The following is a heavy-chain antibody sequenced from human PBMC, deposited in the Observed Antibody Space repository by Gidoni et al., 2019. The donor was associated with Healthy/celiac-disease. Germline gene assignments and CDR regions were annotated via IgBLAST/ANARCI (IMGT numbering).Heavy chain of an antibody. CDR3: ARDRVPAAMSLGCDY. Sequence: QVQLVESGGGVVQPGRSLRLSCAAYGFTFSSYAMPWVRQAPGKGLEWVAVISYDGSNKYYADSVKGRFTISRDNSKNTLYLQMNSLRAEDTAVYYCARDRVPAAMSLGCDYWGQGTLVTVSS. CDR2: ISYDGSNK. V-gene: IGHV3-30*04. J-gene: IGHJ4*02. CDR1: GFTFSSYA. D-gene: IGHD2-2*01.